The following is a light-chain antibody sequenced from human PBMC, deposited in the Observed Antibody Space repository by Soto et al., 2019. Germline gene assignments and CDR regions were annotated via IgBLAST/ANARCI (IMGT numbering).Light chain of an antibody. CDR1: ISDVGNYHL. CDR3: CAYSGSSTLG. Sequence: QSALTQPASVSGSPGQSITISCIGIISDVGNYHLVSWYQQHPGKAPKLMSYEGSKRPSGVSNRFSGSKSGNTASLTISGLQAEDEADYYCCAYSGSSTLGVGEGTKVTVL. V-gene: IGLV2-23*01. J-gene: IGLJ2*01. CDR2: EGS.